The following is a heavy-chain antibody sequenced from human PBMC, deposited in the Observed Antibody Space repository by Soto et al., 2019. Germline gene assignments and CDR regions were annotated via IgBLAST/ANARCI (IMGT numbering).Heavy chain of an antibody. V-gene: IGHV1-18*04. CDR3: ARDASGGPRAY. D-gene: IGHD2-15*01. J-gene: IGHJ4*02. CDR2: ISAYNGNT. CDR1: GYTFTSYG. Sequence: QVQLVQSGAEVRKPGASVKVSCKASGYTFTSYGISWVPQAPGQGLEWMGWISAYNGNTNYAQKFQGRVTITADESTSTADMELSSLRSEDTAVYYCARDASGGPRAYWGQGTLVTVSS.